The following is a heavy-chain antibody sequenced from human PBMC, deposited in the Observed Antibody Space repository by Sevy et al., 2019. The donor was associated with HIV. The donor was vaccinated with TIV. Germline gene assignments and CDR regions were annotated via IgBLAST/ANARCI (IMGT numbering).Heavy chain of an antibody. CDR1: GFTFDDYA. D-gene: IGHD5-18*01. V-gene: IGHV3-9*01. CDR2: ISWDSGLI. J-gene: IGHJ3*02. CDR3: TRDFVGTTMAGAPFDI. Sequence: GGSLRLSCAASGFTFDDYAMNWVRQAPGKGLEWVSGISWDSGLIGYAVSVQGRFTVSRDSSKNSLYLQMNNLRPEDTALYYCTRDFVGTTMAGAPFDIWGRGTMVTVSS.